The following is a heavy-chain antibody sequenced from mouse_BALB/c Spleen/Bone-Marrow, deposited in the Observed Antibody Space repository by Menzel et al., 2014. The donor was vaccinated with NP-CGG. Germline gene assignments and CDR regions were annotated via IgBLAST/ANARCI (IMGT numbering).Heavy chain of an antibody. CDR1: GYTFSSFG. D-gene: IGHD2-14*01. Sequence: VQLQQSGAELMKPGASVKISCKATGYTFSSFGIEWVKQRPGHGLEWIGEILPGSDSTNYNEKFKGKATFTADKSSNTAYMQLSSLTTEDSAVYYCARGDKYDVRFDYWGQGTTLTVSS. CDR3: ARGDKYDVRFDY. J-gene: IGHJ2*01. CDR2: ILPGSDST. V-gene: IGHV1-9*01.